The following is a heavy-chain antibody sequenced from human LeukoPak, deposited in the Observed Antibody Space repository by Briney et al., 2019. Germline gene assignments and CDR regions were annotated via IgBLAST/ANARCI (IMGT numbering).Heavy chain of an antibody. J-gene: IGHJ5*02. CDR1: GGSISSNTYY. CDR2: IYYSGST. Sequence: SETLSLTCSVSGGSISSNTYYWGWIRQPPGKGLERIGSIYYSGSTNYNPSLKSRVTISVDTSKNQFSLKLSSVTAADTAVYYCARGLTTVYNWFDPWGQGTLVTVSS. CDR3: ARGLTTVYNWFDP. D-gene: IGHD4-17*01. V-gene: IGHV4-39*07.